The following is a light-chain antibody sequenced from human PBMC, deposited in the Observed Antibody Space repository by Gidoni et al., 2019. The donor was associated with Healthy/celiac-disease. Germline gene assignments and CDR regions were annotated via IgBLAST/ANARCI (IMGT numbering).Light chain of an antibody. V-gene: IGKV1-39*01. CDR3: QQSYSTPPYT. CDR2: AAS. J-gene: IGKJ2*01. Sequence: DIQMTHSPSSLSASVGDRVTITCRASQSISSYLNWYQPKPGKAPKLLIYAASSLQSGVPSRFSGSGSGTDFTLTISSLQPEDFATYYCQQSYSTPPYTFGQXTKLEIK. CDR1: QSISSY.